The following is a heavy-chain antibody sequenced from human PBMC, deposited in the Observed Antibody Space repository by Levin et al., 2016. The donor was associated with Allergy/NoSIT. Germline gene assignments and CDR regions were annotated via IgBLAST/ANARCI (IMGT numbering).Heavy chain of an antibody. J-gene: IGHJ3*02. CDR2: TYYSGST. D-gene: IGHD3-10*01. CDR3: ARELLRDDAFDI. V-gene: IGHV4-59*01. Sequence: WIRQPPGKGLEWIGYTYYSGSTNYNPSLESRVTISVDASKNQFSLKLTSVTAADTAVYYCARELLRDDAFDIWSQGTMVTVSS.